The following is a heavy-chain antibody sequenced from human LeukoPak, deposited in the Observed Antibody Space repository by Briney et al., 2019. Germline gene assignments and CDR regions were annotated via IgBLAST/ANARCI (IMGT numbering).Heavy chain of an antibody. D-gene: IGHD4-11*01. V-gene: IGHV3-7*01. CDR1: GFTFSTYR. CDR3: TRVEETATTAAIIRKYSYYYYYMDV. CDR2: IKQDGSEK. Sequence: PGGSLRLSCAASGFTFSTYRMSWVRRAPGKGLEWVANIKQDGSEKHYVDSVKGRFTISRDNAKNSLYLQMSSLRAEDTAVYYCTRVEETATTAAIIRKYSYYYYYMDVWGKGTTVTVSS. J-gene: IGHJ6*03.